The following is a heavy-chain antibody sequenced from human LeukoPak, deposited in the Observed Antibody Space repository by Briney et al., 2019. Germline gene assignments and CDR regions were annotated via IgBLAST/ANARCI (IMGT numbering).Heavy chain of an antibody. J-gene: IGHJ3*02. D-gene: IGHD1-26*01. CDR1: GFTFSSYG. CDR2: IRYDGSNK. CDR3: AKGPGELLHPNDAFDI. V-gene: IGHV3-30*02. Sequence: GGSLRPSCAASGFTFSSYGMHCVRQAPGKGLEGGAFIRYDGSNKYYADSVKGRFTISRDNSKNTLYLQMNSLRAEDTAVNYCAKGPGELLHPNDAFDIWGQGTMVTVPS.